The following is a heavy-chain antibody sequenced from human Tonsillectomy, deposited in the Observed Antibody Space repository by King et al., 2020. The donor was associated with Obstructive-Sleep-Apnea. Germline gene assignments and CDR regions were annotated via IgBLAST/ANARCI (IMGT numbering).Heavy chain of an antibody. D-gene: IGHD6-6*01. CDR1: GGSISTTSYY. V-gene: IGHV4-39*07. J-gene: IGHJ5*02. Sequence: QLQLQESGPGLVKPSETLSLTCTVSGGSISTTSYYWGWIRQPPGKGLEWIGSIFYRGTTYYSPSLKSRVTISVDTSKNQFSLSLGSVTAADTAVFYCARGMGTSSSFWHFDHWGQGALVTVSS. CDR2: IFYRGTT. CDR3: ARGMGTSSSFWHFDH.